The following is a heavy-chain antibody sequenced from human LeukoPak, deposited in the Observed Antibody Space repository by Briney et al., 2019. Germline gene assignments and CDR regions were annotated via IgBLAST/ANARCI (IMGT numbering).Heavy chain of an antibody. V-gene: IGHV1-18*01. CDR3: ARGDKMAALGLVYYSYYMDV. CDR2: TSAYNGNT. Sequence: ASVKVSCKASGYTFTSYGISWVRQAPGQGREWMGWTSAYNGNTNYAQKLQGRVTMTTDTSTSTAYMELRSLRSEDTAVYYCARGDKMAALGLVYYSYYMDVWGKGTTVTVSS. J-gene: IGHJ6*03. CDR1: GYTFTSYG. D-gene: IGHD5-24*01.